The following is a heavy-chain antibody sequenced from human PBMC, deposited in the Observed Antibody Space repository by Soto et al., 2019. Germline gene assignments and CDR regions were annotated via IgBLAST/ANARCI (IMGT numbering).Heavy chain of an antibody. CDR3: AREWELPYTGDRGNYYYYAMDV. V-gene: IGHV3-30-3*01. CDR1: GFTFSSYA. D-gene: IGHD1-26*01. J-gene: IGHJ6*02. Sequence: QVQLVESGGGVVQPGRSLRLSCAASGFTFSSYAMHWVRQAPGKGLEWVAVISYDGSNKYYSDSVKDRFTISRDNSKDSLYLQMNSLRAKDTSVYYCAREWELPYTGDRGNYYYYAMDVWGQGTTVTVSS. CDR2: ISYDGSNK.